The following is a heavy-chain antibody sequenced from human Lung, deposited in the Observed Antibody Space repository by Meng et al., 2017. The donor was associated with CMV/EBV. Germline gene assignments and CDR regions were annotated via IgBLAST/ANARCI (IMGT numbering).Heavy chain of an antibody. CDR2: ISPNSGDT. CDR3: ARAAYTSCFDV. Sequence: ASXXVSCKASGHSFSGYYIHWLRQAPGQGPEWMGWISPNSGDTNYAQKFQGRVTMTRDTSTITVYMELTRLTSDDTAVYYCARAAYTSCFDVWGQGTLVTVSS. CDR1: GHSFSGYY. V-gene: IGHV1-2*02. D-gene: IGHD2-2*01. J-gene: IGHJ4*02.